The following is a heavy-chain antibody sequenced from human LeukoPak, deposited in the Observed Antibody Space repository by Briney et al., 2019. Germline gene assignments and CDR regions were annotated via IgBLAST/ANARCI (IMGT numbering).Heavy chain of an antibody. CDR3: AREENSGDYFDY. D-gene: IGHD4/OR15-4a*01. V-gene: IGHV6-1*01. CDR2: TYYRSTWYN. J-gene: IGHJ4*02. Sequence: SQTLSLTCAISGDSVSSNSVTWNWIRQSPSRGLEWLGRTYYRSTWYNDYAVSVRGRITVNPDTSKNQFSLHLNSVTPEDTAVYYCAREENSGDYFDYWGQGTLVTVSS. CDR1: GDSVSSNSVT.